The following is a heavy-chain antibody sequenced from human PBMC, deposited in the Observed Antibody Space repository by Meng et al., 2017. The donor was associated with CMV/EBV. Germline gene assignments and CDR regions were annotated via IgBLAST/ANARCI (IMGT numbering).Heavy chain of an antibody. D-gene: IGHD2-15*01. CDR1: GGTCSSYA. J-gene: IGHJ4*02. Sequence: VQLVRSWAEWNKPGSSVKVYVKASGGTCSSYAIRLVRQAPGQGLEWRGGIIPIFGTANYAQKFQGRVTITADESTSTAYMELSSLRSEDTAVYYCARNQPSRGWSHEDYWGQGTLVTVSS. CDR3: ARNQPSRGWSHEDY. CDR2: IIPIFGTA. V-gene: IGHV1-69*12.